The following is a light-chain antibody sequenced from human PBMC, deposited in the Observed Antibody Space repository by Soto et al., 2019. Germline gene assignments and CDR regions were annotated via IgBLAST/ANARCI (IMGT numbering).Light chain of an antibody. J-gene: IGLJ1*01. CDR2: AVR. CDR3: ISYTDRQSYL. V-gene: IGLV2-14*03. Sequence: QSVLTHPASVSGSPGQSITISCSGTSSDIGSYNHVAWYQQFPGKSPKLMIYAVRDRCPGVSDRFSGSKSGITGSLPISGLQTEDEADYSCISYTDRQSYLFGTGSKVTGL. CDR1: SSDIGSYNH.